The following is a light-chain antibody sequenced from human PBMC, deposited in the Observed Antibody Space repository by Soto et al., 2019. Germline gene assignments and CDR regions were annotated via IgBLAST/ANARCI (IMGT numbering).Light chain of an antibody. Sequence: QTVVTQPPSVSGTPGQRVTISCSGGISNIGTNYVHWFQQLPGTAPKVLSNRDNQRPSGVPDRFSGSKSGTSASLAISGRQSEDEAEYYCAAWDDTVRSYVFGTGTKVTVL. J-gene: IGLJ1*01. V-gene: IGLV1-47*01. CDR1: ISNIGTNY. CDR2: RDN. CDR3: AAWDDTVRSYV.